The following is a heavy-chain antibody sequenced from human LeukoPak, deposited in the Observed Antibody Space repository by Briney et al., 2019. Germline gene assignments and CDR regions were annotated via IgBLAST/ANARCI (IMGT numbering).Heavy chain of an antibody. Sequence: GGSLRLSCAASGFTFSSYSMNWVRQAPGKGLEWVSSISSSSSYIYYADSVKGRFTISRDNSKNTLYLQMNSLRAEDTAVYYCARAHGGFWSGYHFDYWGQGTLVTVSS. CDR3: ARAHGGFWSGYHFDY. D-gene: IGHD3-3*01. CDR1: GFTFSSYS. CDR2: ISSSSSYI. V-gene: IGHV3-21*01. J-gene: IGHJ4*02.